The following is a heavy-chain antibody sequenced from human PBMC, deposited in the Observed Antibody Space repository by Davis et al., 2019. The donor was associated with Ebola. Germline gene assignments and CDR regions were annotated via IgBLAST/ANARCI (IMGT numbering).Heavy chain of an antibody. D-gene: IGHD2/OR15-2a*01. CDR3: ARAPNKGNYDYYGMDV. Sequence: AASVKVSCMASGYTFTSYGISWVRQAPGQGLEWMGWISAYNGNTNYAQKLQGRVTMTTDTSTSTAYMELRSLRSDDTAVYYCARAPNKGNYDYYGMDVWGQGTTVTVSS. CDR1: GYTFTSYG. CDR2: ISAYNGNT. V-gene: IGHV1-18*01. J-gene: IGHJ6*02.